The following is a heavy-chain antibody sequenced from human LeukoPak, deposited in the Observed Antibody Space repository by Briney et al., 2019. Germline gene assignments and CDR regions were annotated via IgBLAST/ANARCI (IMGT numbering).Heavy chain of an antibody. V-gene: IGHV4-34*01. Sequence: PSGTLSLTCAVYGGSSSGYYWSWIREPPGKGLEWMGEINHSGSTNCNPSLKSRVTISVDTSKNQFSLKLSSVTAADTAVYYCARPRIRYFDLWGRGTLVTVSS. CDR1: GGSSSGYY. J-gene: IGHJ2*01. D-gene: IGHD2-21*01. CDR3: ARPRIRYFDL. CDR2: INHSGST.